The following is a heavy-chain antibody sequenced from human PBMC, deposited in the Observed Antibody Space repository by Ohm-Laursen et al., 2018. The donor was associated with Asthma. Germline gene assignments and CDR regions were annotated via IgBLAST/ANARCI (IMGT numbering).Heavy chain of an antibody. Sequence: SLRLSCTASGYTFSRYSIHWVRQVPGKGLEWVASISTASTFIYYADSVRGRFTTSRDNAKNSVYLQMNSLRAEDTAVYYCARDLELYMVRGVITAAYWGQGTLVTVSS. J-gene: IGHJ4*02. CDR3: ARDLELYMVRGVITAAY. CDR2: ISTASTFI. V-gene: IGHV3-21*01. CDR1: GYTFSRYS. D-gene: IGHD3-10*01.